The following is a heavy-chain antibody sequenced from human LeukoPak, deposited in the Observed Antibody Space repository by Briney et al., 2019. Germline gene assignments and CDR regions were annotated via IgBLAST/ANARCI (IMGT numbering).Heavy chain of an antibody. CDR1: GVSIRSGDYY. Sequence: RPSETLSLTCTVSGVSIRSGDYYWSWIRQPPGKGLEWIGYIYDSGSTYYNPSLKSRITISVDTSENRFSLKLSSVTATDTAVYYCARDCSGGSCYGAFDIWGQGTMVTVSS. V-gene: IGHV4-30-4*01. J-gene: IGHJ3*02. D-gene: IGHD2-15*01. CDR3: ARDCSGGSCYGAFDI. CDR2: IYDSGST.